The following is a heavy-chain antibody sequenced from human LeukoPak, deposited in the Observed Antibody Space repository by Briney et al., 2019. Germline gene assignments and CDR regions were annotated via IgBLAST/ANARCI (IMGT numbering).Heavy chain of an antibody. V-gene: IGHV4-59*08. Sequence: PSETLSLTCTVSGGSISSYYWSWIRQPPGKGLEWIGYIYYSGSTNYNPSLKSRVTISVDTSKNQFSLKLSSVTAADTAVYYCARAPRTGAWDMITFGGVIVHGDAFDFWGQGTMVTVSS. J-gene: IGHJ3*01. CDR3: ARAPRTGAWDMITFGGVIVHGDAFDF. D-gene: IGHD3-16*02. CDR2: IYYSGST. CDR1: GGSISSYY.